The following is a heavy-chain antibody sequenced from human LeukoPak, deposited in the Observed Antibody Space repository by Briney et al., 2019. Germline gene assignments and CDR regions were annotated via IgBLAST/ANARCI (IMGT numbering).Heavy chain of an antibody. CDR3: ARDFSGEWEQVTGWWLDP. D-gene: IGHD3-16*01. Sequence: AASVKVSCKASGYTFGTHWMHWVRQAPGQGLEWMGIINLSGGFRSYAQKFKGRVTVTRDMSTRTVYMELSDLRPDDTAVYYCARDFSGEWEQVTGWWLDPWGQGTLVIVSS. CDR1: GYTFGTHW. V-gene: IGHV1-46*01. CDR2: INLSGGFR. J-gene: IGHJ5*02.